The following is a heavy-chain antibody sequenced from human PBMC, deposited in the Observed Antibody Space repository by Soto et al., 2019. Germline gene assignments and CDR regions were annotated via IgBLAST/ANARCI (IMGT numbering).Heavy chain of an antibody. CDR2: MNPYSGNT. V-gene: IGHV1-8*01. J-gene: IGHJ4*02. CDR3: ASAAVTGTAGLDF. Sequence: ASVKVSCKASGYTFTTYDISWVRQATGQGLEWMGWMNPYSGNTGYAQKFQGRVTMTRDTSISTAYMELSRLTSDDTAVYYCASAAVTGTAGLDFWGQGTQVTVSS. CDR1: GYTFTTYD. D-gene: IGHD6-19*01.